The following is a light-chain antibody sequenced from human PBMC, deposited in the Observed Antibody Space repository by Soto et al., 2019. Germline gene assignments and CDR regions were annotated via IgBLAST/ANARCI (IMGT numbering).Light chain of an antibody. CDR3: QQYNNWWT. J-gene: IGKJ1*01. Sequence: EIVMTQSPATLSVSPGERATLSCRASQSINSNLAWYQQKPGQTPRLLIYGASTRATGIPARFSGSGSGTDFTLTISSLQSEHFAVYYCQQYNNWWTFGQGTKVEIK. CDR2: GAS. CDR1: QSINSN. V-gene: IGKV3-15*01.